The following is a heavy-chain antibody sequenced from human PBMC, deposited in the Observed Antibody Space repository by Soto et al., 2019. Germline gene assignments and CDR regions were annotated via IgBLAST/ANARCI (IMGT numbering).Heavy chain of an antibody. Sequence: PSETLSLTCTVXGDCISTDYWSWIRQSPGKGLEWIGFIYYGGSTNYNPSLKSRVTISVDTPKNQFSLKLSSVTAADTAVYYCAKNWNWGSLVHWGQGTLVTVSS. CDR2: IYYGGST. CDR3: AKNWNWGSLVH. J-gene: IGHJ4*02. V-gene: IGHV4-59*08. D-gene: IGHD7-27*01. CDR1: GDCISTDY.